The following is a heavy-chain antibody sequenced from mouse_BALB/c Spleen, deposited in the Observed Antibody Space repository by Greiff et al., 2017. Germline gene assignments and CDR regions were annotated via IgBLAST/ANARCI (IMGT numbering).Heavy chain of an antibody. Sequence: EVKLVESGGGLVQPGGSRKLSCAASGFTFSSFGMHWVRQAPEKGLEWVAYISSGSSTIYYADTVKGRFTISRDNAKNTLYLQMSSLKSEDTAMYYCARHDDYDGYFDVWGAGTTVTVSS. CDR3: ARHDDYDGYFDV. D-gene: IGHD2-4*01. CDR2: ISSGSSTI. V-gene: IGHV5-17*03. J-gene: IGHJ1*01. CDR1: GFTFSSFG.